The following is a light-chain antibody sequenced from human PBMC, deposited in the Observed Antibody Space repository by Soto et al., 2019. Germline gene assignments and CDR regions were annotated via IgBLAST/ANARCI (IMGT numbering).Light chain of an antibody. CDR1: QGVTTN. J-gene: IGKJ5*01. CDR2: DVS. CDR3: QQYNNWPFS. V-gene: IGKV3-15*01. Sequence: IVMTQSPAPLFVSPGDRAILSCRAGQGVTTNFAWYQQKSGQSPRLLIYDVSHRATGVPARFSGTGSETDCTLTISGLQPEDAAVYFCQQYNNWPFSLGQGTRLEI.